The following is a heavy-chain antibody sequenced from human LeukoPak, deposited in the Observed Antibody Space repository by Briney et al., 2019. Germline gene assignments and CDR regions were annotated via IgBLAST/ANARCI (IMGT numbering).Heavy chain of an antibody. CDR3: ARDGSYSPRCWFDP. D-gene: IGHD1-26*01. J-gene: IGHJ5*02. V-gene: IGHV7-4-1*02. Sequence: GASVKVSCKASGYTFTTYAINWVRQAPGQGLKWMGRINTNTRNPTYAQGFTGRFVVSLATSVSTAYLQISSLKAKDTAVYYCARDGSYSPRCWFDPWGQGTLVTVSS. CDR2: INTNTRNP. CDR1: GYTFTTYA.